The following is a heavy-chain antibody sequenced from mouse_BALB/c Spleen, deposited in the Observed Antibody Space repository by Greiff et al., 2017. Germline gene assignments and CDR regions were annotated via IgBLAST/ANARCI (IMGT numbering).Heavy chain of an antibody. Sequence: EVKLVESGGGLVKPGGSLKLSCAASGFAFSSYDMSWVRQTPEKRLEWVAYISSGGGSTYYPDTVKGRFTISRDNAKNTLYLQMSSLKSEDTAMYYCARHAYYGSFAYWGQGTLVTVSA. D-gene: IGHD1-2*01. CDR1: GFAFSSYD. V-gene: IGHV5-12-1*01. CDR2: ISSGGGST. J-gene: IGHJ3*01. CDR3: ARHAYYGSFAY.